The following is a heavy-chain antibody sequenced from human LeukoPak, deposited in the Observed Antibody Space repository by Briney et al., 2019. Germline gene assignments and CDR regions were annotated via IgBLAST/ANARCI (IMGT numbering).Heavy chain of an antibody. D-gene: IGHD3-9*01. CDR2: IRYDGSNK. J-gene: IGHJ4*02. CDR3: ASGAYDILTGYYDPSPF. Sequence: GGSLRLSCAASGFTFSGYVMHWVRQAPGKGLEWVAFIRYDGSNKYYADSVKGRFTISRDNSKNTLYLQMNILRAEDTAVYYCASGAYDILTGYYDPSPFWGQGTLVTVSS. V-gene: IGHV3-30*02. CDR1: GFTFSGYV.